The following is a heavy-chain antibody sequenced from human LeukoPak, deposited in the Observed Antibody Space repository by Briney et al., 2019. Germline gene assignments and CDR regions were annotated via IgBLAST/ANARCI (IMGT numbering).Heavy chain of an antibody. CDR3: ARGADLGATISGAFDT. Sequence: PGGSLRLSCAASGFTLSRYWRSWVREAPGKGVEGVGSIRQDGGEKYYVDSATGRFTVSRDNAKNSVYVQMNRLRVEDTAIYYCARGADLGATISGAFDTWGQGRKVTVSS. D-gene: IGHD5-24*01. CDR1: GFTLSRYW. J-gene: IGHJ3*02. CDR2: IRQDGGEK. V-gene: IGHV3-7*01.